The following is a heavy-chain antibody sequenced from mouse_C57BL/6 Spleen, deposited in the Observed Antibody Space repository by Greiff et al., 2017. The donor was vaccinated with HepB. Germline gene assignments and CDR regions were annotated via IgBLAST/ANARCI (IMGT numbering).Heavy chain of an antibody. V-gene: IGHV5-17*01. CDR1: GFTFSDYG. D-gene: IGHD3-2*02. J-gene: IGHJ4*01. Sequence: EVKLVESGGGLVKPGGSLKLSCAASGFTFSDYGMHWVRQAPEKGLEWVAYISSGSSTIYYADTVKGRFTISRDNAKNTLFLQMTSLRSEDTAMYYCARRRIGSGYAMDYWGQGTSVTVSS. CDR2: ISSGSSTI. CDR3: ARRRIGSGYAMDY.